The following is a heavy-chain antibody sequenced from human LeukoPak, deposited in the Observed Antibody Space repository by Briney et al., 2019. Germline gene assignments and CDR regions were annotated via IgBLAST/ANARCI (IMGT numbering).Heavy chain of an antibody. CDR3: ARDEPYYYDSSGSTLFDY. V-gene: IGHV4-4*07. J-gene: IGHJ4*02. CDR1: GGSISSYY. CDR2: IYTSGST. D-gene: IGHD3-22*01. Sequence: PSETLSLTCTVSGGSISSYYWSWIRRPAGKGLEWIGRIYTSGSTNYNPSLKSRVTMSVDTSKNQFSLKLSSVTAADTAVYYCARDEPYYYDSSGSTLFDYWGQGTLVTVSS.